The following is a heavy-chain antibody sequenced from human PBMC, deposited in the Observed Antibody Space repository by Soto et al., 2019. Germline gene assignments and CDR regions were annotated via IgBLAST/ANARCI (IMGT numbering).Heavy chain of an antibody. CDR3: ASHPVPYYYYGMDV. V-gene: IGHV1-69*12. D-gene: IGHD2-2*01. CDR1: GGTFSSYA. J-gene: IGHJ6*02. CDR2: IIPIFGTA. Sequence: QVQLVQSGAEVKKPGSSVKVSCKASGGTFSSYALSWVRQAPGQGLEWMGGIIPIFGTADYAQKFQGRVTITAYESTSTAYMELSSLRSEDTAVYYCASHPVPYYYYGMDVWGQGTTVTVSS.